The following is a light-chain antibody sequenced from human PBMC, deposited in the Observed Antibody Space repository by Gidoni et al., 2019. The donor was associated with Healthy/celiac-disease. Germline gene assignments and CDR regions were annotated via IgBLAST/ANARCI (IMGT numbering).Light chain of an antibody. CDR3: QKYNNWPPLT. Sequence: DIVMTQSPATLSVSPEERATLSCRASQSVSSNLAWYQQKPGQAPRLLIYGASTRATGIPAWFSGSGSGTEFTLTISSLQSEDFAVYYCQKYNNWPPLTFGGGTKVEI. CDR2: GAS. V-gene: IGKV3-15*01. J-gene: IGKJ4*01. CDR1: QSVSSN.